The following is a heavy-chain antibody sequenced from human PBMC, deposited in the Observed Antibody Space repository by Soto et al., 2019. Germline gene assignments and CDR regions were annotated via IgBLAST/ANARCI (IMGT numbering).Heavy chain of an antibody. CDR1: EFTFSIYA. Sequence: PGGSLRLSCEASEFTFSIYAMTWVRQAPGKGLEWVSSIRSSGGSTYHADSVKGRFTISRDNSKSTLFLQMNSLRAEDTAIYYCAKVRSDYFDLWGRGTLVTVSS. CDR2: IRSSGGST. V-gene: IGHV3-23*01. J-gene: IGHJ2*01. CDR3: AKVRSDYFDL.